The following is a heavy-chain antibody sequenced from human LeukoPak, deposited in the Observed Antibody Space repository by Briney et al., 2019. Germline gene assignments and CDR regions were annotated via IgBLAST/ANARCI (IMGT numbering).Heavy chain of an antibody. CDR3: AKDRTAAAGTGEFDY. CDR1: GFTFSSYA. V-gene: IGHV3-23*01. Sequence: PGRSLRLSCAASGFTFSSYAMSWVRQAPGKGLEWVSAISGSGGSTYYADSVKGRFTISRDNSKNTLYLQMNSLRAEDTAVYYCAKDRTAAAGTGEFDYWGQGTLVTVSS. CDR2: ISGSGGST. J-gene: IGHJ4*02. D-gene: IGHD6-13*01.